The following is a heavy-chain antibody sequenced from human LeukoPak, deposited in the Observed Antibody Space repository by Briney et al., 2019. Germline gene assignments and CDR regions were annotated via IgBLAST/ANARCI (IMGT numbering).Heavy chain of an antibody. V-gene: IGHV3-11*01. CDR2: ISSSGSTI. D-gene: IGHD3/OR15-3a*01. CDR1: GFTFSDYG. Sequence: PGGSLRLSCAAAGFTFSDYGMNWVRQAPGKGLEWVSYISSSGSTIYYADSVKGRFTISRDNAKNSLYLQMNSLRAEDTAVYYCARDQSPTGYYTGYYYYMDVWGKGTTVTISS. CDR3: ARDQSPTGYYTGYYYYMDV. J-gene: IGHJ6*03.